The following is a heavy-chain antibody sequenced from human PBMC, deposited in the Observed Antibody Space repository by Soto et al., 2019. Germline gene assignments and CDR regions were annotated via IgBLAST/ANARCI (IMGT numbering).Heavy chain of an antibody. CDR2: IFSSGTT. D-gene: IGHD3-16*01. J-gene: IGHJ6*02. V-gene: IGHV4-30-4*01. CDR1: GDSIGSGNKY. Sequence: QVQLRESGPGLVMPSQTLSLTCTVSGDSIGSGNKYWSWIRQAPGKGLEWIGYIFSSGTTYYNPSRKSRLTMSLDTSQNQFSLKLNSVTAADTAVYFCARVPSPFDFYYAMDVWGQGTTVTVSS. CDR3: ARVPSPFDFYYAMDV.